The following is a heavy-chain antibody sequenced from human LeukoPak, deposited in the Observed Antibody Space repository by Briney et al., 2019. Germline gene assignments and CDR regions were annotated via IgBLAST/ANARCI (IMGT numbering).Heavy chain of an antibody. V-gene: IGHV3-53*01. D-gene: IGHD2-15*01. Sequence: GGSVRLSCAASRLILSSNYMSWVRPAPGKGLEWVSVIHSCGSTYNADSVKGRFTISRDNSKNTLYLQMNSLRGEDTAVYYCARELGYCSGASCYFKYYGMDVWGQGTTVTVFS. CDR1: RLILSSNY. CDR3: ARELGYCSGASCYFKYYGMDV. CDR2: IHSCGST. J-gene: IGHJ6*02.